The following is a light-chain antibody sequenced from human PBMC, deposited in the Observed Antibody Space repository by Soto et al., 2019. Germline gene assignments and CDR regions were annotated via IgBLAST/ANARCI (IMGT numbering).Light chain of an antibody. Sequence: EIVLTQSPATLSLSPGERATLSCRASQSVSSDLAWYQQKPGQAPRPLIYDASNRATGIPARFSGSGSGTDFSLTFSSLEPEDFAVYFCQQRSNWQYTFGQGTKLEI. CDR3: QQRSNWQYT. CDR1: QSVSSD. V-gene: IGKV3-11*01. J-gene: IGKJ2*01. CDR2: DAS.